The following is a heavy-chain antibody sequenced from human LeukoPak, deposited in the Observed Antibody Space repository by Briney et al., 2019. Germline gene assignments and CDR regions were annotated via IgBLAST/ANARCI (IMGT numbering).Heavy chain of an antibody. CDR3: AREANTAFDY. J-gene: IGHJ4*02. CDR2: INYDGTST. D-gene: IGHD2/OR15-2a*01. CDR1: GSTFGSYW. V-gene: IGHV3-74*01. Sequence: GGSLRLSRVASGSTFGSYWMHWVRQAPGKGLVWVSRINYDGTSTTYANSVKGRFTVSRDNGKKTVSLQINSLRPDDTAVYYCAREANTAFDYWGQGTLVTVSS.